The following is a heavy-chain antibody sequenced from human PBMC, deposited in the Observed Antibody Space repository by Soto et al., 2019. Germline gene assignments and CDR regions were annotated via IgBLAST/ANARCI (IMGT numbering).Heavy chain of an antibody. Sequence: PSETLSLTCAVYGASFSGYYWSWIRQPPGKGLEWIGEINHSGSTNYNPSLKSRVTISVDRSKNQFSLKLSSVTAADTAVYYCARGLIRGIAGTATWGQGTQVTVSS. CDR3: ARGLIRGIAGTAT. CDR1: GASFSGYY. CDR2: INHSGST. V-gene: IGHV4-34*01. J-gene: IGHJ4*02. D-gene: IGHD6-13*01.